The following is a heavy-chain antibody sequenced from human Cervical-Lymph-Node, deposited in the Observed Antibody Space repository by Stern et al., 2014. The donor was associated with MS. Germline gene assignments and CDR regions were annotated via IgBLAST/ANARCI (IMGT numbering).Heavy chain of an antibody. V-gene: IGHV3-33*01. D-gene: IGHD3-10*01. CDR1: GFTFSNYG. Sequence: VQLLESGGGVVQPGRSLRLSCAASGFTFSNYGMHWVRQAPGKGLEWVAVIWYDGSDEYYVESVKGRFTISRDNSKSTMYLQMNSLRAEDTAVYYCARDKYYGSGKYSAYYNMDVWGQGTTVTVSS. CDR3: ARDKYYGSGKYSAYYNMDV. J-gene: IGHJ6*02. CDR2: IWYDGSDE.